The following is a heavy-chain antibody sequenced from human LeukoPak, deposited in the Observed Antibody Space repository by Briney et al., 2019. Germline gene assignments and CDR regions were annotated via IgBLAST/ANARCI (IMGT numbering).Heavy chain of an antibody. V-gene: IGHV3-33*01. D-gene: IGHD1-26*01. CDR2: IWYDGSNK. J-gene: IGHJ4*02. CDR1: GFTFSSYG. CDR3: ARDQSGSYWNY. Sequence: GGSLRLSCAASGFTFSSYGMHWVRQAPGKGLEWVAVIWYDGSNKYYGESVKGRFTISRDNSKNTLDLQMNSLRAEDTAVYYCARDQSGSYWNYWGQGTLVTVSS.